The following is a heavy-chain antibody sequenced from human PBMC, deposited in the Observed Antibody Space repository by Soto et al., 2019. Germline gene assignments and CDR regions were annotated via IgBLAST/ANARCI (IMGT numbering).Heavy chain of an antibody. CDR3: ARESGGWYTVHFDN. D-gene: IGHD2-15*01. Sequence: PGGSLRLSCVGSGFTYSDYSMNWVRQAPGKGLEWISYVSSNSDTKYYSESVKGRFTISRDNAKNSVYLYMNSLRAEDTAVYYCARESGGWYTVHFDNWGLGILVTVSS. V-gene: IGHV3-48*01. J-gene: IGHJ4*02. CDR2: VSSNSDTK. CDR1: GFTYSDYS.